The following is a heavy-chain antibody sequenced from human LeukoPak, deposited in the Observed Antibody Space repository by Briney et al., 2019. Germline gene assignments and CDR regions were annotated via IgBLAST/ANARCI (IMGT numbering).Heavy chain of an antibody. CDR3: ARSEYLFPRHRAFNWFDP. Sequence: SQTLSLTCTVPGGSISSGGYYWRWIRQHPGKGLEWIGYIYYSGSTYYNPSLKSRVTISVDTSKNQFSLKLSSVTAADTAVYYCARSEYLFPRHRAFNWFDPWGQGTLVTVSS. CDR1: GGSISSGGYY. D-gene: IGHD2/OR15-2a*01. J-gene: IGHJ5*02. CDR2: IYYSGST. V-gene: IGHV4-31*03.